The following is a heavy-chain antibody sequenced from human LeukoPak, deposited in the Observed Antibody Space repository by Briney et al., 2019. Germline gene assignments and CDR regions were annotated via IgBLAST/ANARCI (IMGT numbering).Heavy chain of an antibody. CDR2: IRYDGSNK. CDR3: AKESTGSTSLDY. J-gene: IGHJ4*02. Sequence: PGGSLRLSCAASGFTFSSYGMHWVRQAPGKGLEWVAFIRYDGSNKYYADFVKGRFTISRDNSKNTLYLQINSLRAEDTAVYFCAKESTGSTSLDYWGQGTLVTVSS. CDR1: GFTFSSYG. V-gene: IGHV3-30*02. D-gene: IGHD1-7*01.